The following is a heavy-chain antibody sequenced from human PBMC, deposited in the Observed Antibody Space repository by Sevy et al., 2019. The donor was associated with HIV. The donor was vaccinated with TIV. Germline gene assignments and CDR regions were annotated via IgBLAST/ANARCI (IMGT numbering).Heavy chain of an antibody. D-gene: IGHD4-17*01. CDR1: GFALSNYYA. CDR3: ARPRANYVDHYFFYAMDV. J-gene: IGHJ6*02. V-gene: IGHV3-30-3*01. Sequence: GGSLRLSCAASGFALSNYYAMHWVRQAPGKGLEWVELISYDGSDKYYADSGKGRFTISRDNFKNTLYPQMNSLTTEDTAAYYCARPRANYVDHYFFYAMDVWGQGTTVTVSS. CDR2: ISYDGSDK.